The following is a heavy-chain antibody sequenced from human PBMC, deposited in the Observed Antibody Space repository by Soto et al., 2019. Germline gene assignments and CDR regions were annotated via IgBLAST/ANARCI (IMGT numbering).Heavy chain of an antibody. CDR2: IKTKTDGGTT. V-gene: IGHV3-15*07. D-gene: IGHD5-18*01. Sequence: EVQVVESGGGLVKPGGSLRLSCAASGFTFSDAWMNWVRQAPGKGLEWVGRIKTKTDGGTTDYAAPVKGRFSISRDDSNNKLLLQMNSLKTEDTAIYYCIAEPTWIEVWSDYWGQGTLVTVSA. CDR3: IAEPTWIEVWSDY. J-gene: IGHJ4*02. CDR1: GFTFSDAW.